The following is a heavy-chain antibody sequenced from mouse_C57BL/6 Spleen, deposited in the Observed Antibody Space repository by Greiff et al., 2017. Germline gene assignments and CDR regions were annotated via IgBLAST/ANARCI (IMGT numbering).Heavy chain of an antibody. Sequence: VQLKQPGAELVKPGASVKMSCKASGYTFTSYWITWVKQRPGQGLEWIGDIYPGSGSTNYNEKFKSKATLTVDTSSSPAYMQLSSLTSEDSAVXGCARSGSGYIDDWGKGTTVTVSS. D-gene: IGHD1-1*01. V-gene: IGHV1-55*01. CDR3: ARSGSGYIDD. CDR2: IYPGSGST. CDR1: GYTFTSYW. J-gene: IGHJ1*03.